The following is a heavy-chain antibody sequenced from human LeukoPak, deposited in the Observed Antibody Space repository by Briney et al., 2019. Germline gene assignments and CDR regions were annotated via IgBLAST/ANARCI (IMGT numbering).Heavy chain of an antibody. CDR3: VRVGFDILTGYSAEY. CDR2: INPNSGGT. J-gene: IGHJ4*02. Sequence: ASVKVSCKASGYTFTGYYMHWVRQAPGQGLEWMGWINPNSGGTNYAQKFQGRVTMTRDTSISTAYMELSRLRSDDTAVYYCVRVGFDILTGYSAEYWGQGTLVTVSS. CDR1: GYTFTGYY. D-gene: IGHD3-9*01. V-gene: IGHV1-2*02.